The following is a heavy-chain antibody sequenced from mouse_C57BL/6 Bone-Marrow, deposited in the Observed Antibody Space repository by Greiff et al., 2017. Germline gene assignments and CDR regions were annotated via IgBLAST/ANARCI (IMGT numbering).Heavy chain of an antibody. V-gene: IGHV1S56*01. CDR3: ARGTVDWYFDV. CDR2: IYPGNVNT. D-gene: IGHD1-1*01. CDR1: GYTFTSYY. Sequence: QVQLQQSGPELVKPGASVRISCKASGYTFTSYYIHWVKQRPGQGLEWIGWIYPGNVNTKYNEKFKGKATLTADKSSSTAYMQLSSLTSEDSAVYFCARGTVDWYFDVWGAGTTVTVSS. J-gene: IGHJ1*01.